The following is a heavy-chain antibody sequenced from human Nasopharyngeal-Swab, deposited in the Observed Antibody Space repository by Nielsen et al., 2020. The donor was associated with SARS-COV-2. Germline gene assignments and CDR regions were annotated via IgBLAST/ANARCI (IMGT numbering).Heavy chain of an antibody. Sequence: GESLKISCAASGFTFSSYGMHWVRQAPGKGLEWVAVISYDRSNKYYADSVKGRFTISRDNSKNTLYLQMNSLRAEDTAVYYCAKGGAVSIAADWGQGTLVTVSS. CDR1: GFTFSSYG. CDR3: AKGGAVSIAAD. CDR2: ISYDRSNK. D-gene: IGHD6-13*01. V-gene: IGHV3-30*18. J-gene: IGHJ4*02.